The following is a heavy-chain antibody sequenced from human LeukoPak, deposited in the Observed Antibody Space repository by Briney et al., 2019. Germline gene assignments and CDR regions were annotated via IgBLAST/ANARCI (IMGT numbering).Heavy chain of an antibody. D-gene: IGHD3-3*01. CDR2: INPSGGST. Sequence: ASVKVSCKASGYTFTNYYMHWVRQAPGQGLEWMGIINPSGGSTSYAQKFQGRVTMTRDMSTNTVYMELSSLRYEDTAVYYCARDHFASNGYYFVGWGQGTLVTVSS. CDR1: GYTFTNYY. CDR3: ARDHFASNGYYFVG. V-gene: IGHV1-46*01. J-gene: IGHJ4*02.